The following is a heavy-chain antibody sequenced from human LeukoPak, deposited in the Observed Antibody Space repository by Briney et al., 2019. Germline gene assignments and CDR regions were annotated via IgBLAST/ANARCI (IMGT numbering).Heavy chain of an antibody. CDR1: GYDFTKYA. V-gene: IGHV1-3*03. Sequence: GASVKVSCKASGYDFTKYAVQWVRQAPGQRLEWMGWIDAGNGRTKYSQDFQGRVTITRDTSARIAYMELSSLTSDDMSVYYCARPYRGSGSYIGVWGQGTLVTVSS. CDR3: ARPYRGSGSYIGV. D-gene: IGHD3-10*01. J-gene: IGHJ4*02. CDR2: IDAGNGRT.